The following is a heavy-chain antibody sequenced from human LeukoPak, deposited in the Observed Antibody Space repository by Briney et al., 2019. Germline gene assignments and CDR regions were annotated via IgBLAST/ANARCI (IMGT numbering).Heavy chain of an antibody. CDR3: ARVRYFDWLALDY. CDR1: GGSFSGYY. CDR2: INHSGST. J-gene: IGHJ4*02. D-gene: IGHD3-9*01. V-gene: IGHV4-34*01. Sequence: PAETLSLTCAVYGGSFSGYYWSWIRQPPGKGLEWIGEINHSGSTNYNPSLKSRVTISVDTPKNQFSLKLSSVTAADTAVYYCARVRYFDWLALDYWGQGTLVTVSS.